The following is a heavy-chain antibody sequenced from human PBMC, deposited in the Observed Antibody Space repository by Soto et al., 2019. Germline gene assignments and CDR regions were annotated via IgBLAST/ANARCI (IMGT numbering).Heavy chain of an antibody. Sequence: QVQLVESGGGVVQPGRSLRLSCVASGFSSSNYFMHWVRQAPGKGQEWVAAISYDGSNKHYLDAVKGRFTISRDNSKNTLYLQMISLRGEDTAVYSCVRGDPYYGMDVWGQGTTVTVSS. D-gene: IGHD2-21*02. CDR1: GFSSSNYF. CDR3: VRGDPYYGMDV. V-gene: IGHV3-30*03. J-gene: IGHJ6*02. CDR2: ISYDGSNK.